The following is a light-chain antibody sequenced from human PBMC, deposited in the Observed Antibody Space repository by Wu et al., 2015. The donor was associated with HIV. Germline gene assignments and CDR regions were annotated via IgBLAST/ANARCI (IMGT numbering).Light chain of an antibody. Sequence: EIVLTQSPGTLSLSPGERATLSCRASQSVSSSYLAWYQQKPGQAPRLLIYDASNRATGVPVRFTGSWSGTDFTLTIRSLEPEDFAVYYCQLRSNWPTFGGGTKVETK. V-gene: IGKV3D-20*02. CDR3: QLRSNWPT. J-gene: IGKJ4*01. CDR2: DAS. CDR1: QSVSSSY.